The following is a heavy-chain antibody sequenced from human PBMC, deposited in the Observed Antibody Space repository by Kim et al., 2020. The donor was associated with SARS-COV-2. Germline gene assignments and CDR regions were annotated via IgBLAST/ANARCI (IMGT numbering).Heavy chain of an antibody. Sequence: GGSLRLSCAASGFTFDDYAMHWVRQAPGKGLEWVSGINWNRGNIGYADSMKGRFTISRDNAKNSLYLQMNSLRAEDTALYYCVKAAPGGVMVYFDLWGRG. CDR1: GFTFDDYA. CDR3: VKAAPGGVMVYFDL. CDR2: INWNRGNI. V-gene: IGHV3-9*01. J-gene: IGHJ2*01. D-gene: IGHD2-8*01.